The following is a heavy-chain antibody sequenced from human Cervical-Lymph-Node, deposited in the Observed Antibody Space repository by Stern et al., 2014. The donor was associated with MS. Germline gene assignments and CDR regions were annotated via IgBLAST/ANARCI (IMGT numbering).Heavy chain of an antibody. CDR1: GFSLSNARMA. D-gene: IGHD3-22*01. CDR2: NFSNEEQ. V-gene: IGHV2-26*01. J-gene: IGHJ4*02. CDR3: ARMSSGYYYDYVDY. Sequence: MQSGPVLVKPTETLTLTCTVSGFSLSNARMAVSWIRQPPGKALEWLAHNFSNEEQYYSTSLGSRLTISKYTSKSQVVLTMTNMDPVDTATYYCARMSSGYYYDYVDYWGQGTLVTVSS.